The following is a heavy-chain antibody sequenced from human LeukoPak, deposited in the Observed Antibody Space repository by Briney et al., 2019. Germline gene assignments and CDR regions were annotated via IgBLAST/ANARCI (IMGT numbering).Heavy chain of an antibody. CDR2: IYPEDSDT. D-gene: IGHD2-21*02. Sequence: GESLKISCQGSGYNFIIHWIGWVRQMPGKGLEWMGIIYPEDSDTRYSPSFQGQVTMSVDRFTNTAFLQWSGLKASDTATYFCARHRTPYCGAGCLPDSMDVWGKGTTVTVSS. V-gene: IGHV5-51*01. CDR1: GYNFIIHW. CDR3: ARHRTPYCGAGCLPDSMDV. J-gene: IGHJ6*03.